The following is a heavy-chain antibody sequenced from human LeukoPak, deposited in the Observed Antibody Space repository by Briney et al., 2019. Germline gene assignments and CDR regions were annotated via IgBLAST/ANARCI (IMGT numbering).Heavy chain of an antibody. Sequence: SETLSLPCPVYGGPFSGYYWSWIRQPPGKGLEWIGEINYSGSTNYHPYRESRVTISVDTSKNQFSLKLSSVTAADTAVYYCARVTRTFSDAFDIWGQGTMVTVSS. V-gene: IGHV4-34*01. J-gene: IGHJ3*02. CDR3: ARVTRTFSDAFDI. D-gene: IGHD3-3*02. CDR2: INYSGST. CDR1: GGPFSGYY.